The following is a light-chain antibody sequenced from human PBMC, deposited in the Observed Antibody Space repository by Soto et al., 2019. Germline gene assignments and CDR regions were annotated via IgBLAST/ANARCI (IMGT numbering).Light chain of an antibody. CDR1: SSDVGDYNY. J-gene: IGLJ1*01. CDR2: DVS. Sequence: QSALTQPASVSGSPGQSITISCTGTSSDVGDYNYVSWYQQHPGKAPKLMIFDVSNRPSGVSNRFSGSKSGNTASLTISGLQAEDEAAYYCSSHTRSSTRVFGTGTKLTVL. V-gene: IGLV2-14*01. CDR3: SSHTRSSTRV.